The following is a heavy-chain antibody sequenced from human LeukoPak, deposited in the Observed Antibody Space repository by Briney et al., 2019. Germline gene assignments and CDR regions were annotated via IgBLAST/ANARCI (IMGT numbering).Heavy chain of an antibody. CDR3: ARGSRGAARAGRFGY. V-gene: IGHV4-34*01. CDR1: GGSFSGYY. D-gene: IGHD6-6*01. J-gene: IGHJ4*02. CDR2: INHSGST. Sequence: SETLSLTCAVYGGSFSGYYWSWIRQPPGKGLEWIGEINHSGSTNYNPSLKSRVTISVDTSKNQFSLELSSVTAADTAVYYCARGSRGAARAGRFGYWGQGTLVTVSS.